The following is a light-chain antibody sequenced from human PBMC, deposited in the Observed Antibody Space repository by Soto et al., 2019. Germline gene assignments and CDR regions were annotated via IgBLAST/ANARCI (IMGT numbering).Light chain of an antibody. V-gene: IGKV3-20*01. CDR2: GVS. CDR1: QRLSASD. CDR3: EQYGSSPRT. J-gene: IGKJ1*01. Sequence: EIVLTQSPANLPLSPGERATLSCRASQRLSASDIAWYQQKPGQAPKFLIYGVSSRATGIPDRFSGSGSGTDFTLTISRLEPEDFAVYYCEQYGSSPRTFGQGTKVDIK.